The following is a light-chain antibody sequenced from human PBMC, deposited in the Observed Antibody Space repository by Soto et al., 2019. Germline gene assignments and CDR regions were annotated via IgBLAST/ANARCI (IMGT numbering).Light chain of an antibody. CDR1: RTISDW. Sequence: DIQMTQSPSTLSASIGDRVTITCRASRTISDWLAWYQQRPGKAPKLLIYRAFRLESGVPRRFSGSASGTEFTLTISGLQPDDFATSYCQQYNTFSFTFGQGTRLEIK. V-gene: IGKV1-5*03. CDR3: QQYNTFSFT. J-gene: IGKJ2*01. CDR2: RAF.